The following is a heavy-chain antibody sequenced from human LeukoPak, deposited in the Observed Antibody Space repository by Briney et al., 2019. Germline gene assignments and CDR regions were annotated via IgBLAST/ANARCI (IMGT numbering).Heavy chain of an antibody. CDR3: ANDYGDYRSGDAFDI. Sequence: PGRSLRLSCAASGFTFDDYAMHWVRQAPGKGLEWVSGISWNSGSIGYADSVKGRFTISRDNSKNTLYLQMNSLRAEDTAVYYCANDYGDYRSGDAFDIWGQGTMVTVSS. J-gene: IGHJ3*02. CDR2: ISWNSGSI. CDR1: GFTFDDYA. D-gene: IGHD4-17*01. V-gene: IGHV3-9*01.